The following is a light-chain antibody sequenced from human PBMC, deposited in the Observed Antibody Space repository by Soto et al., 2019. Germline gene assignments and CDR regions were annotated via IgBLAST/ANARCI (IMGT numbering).Light chain of an antibody. J-gene: IGLJ2*01. Sequence: QSAPTQPPSASGSPGQSVTLSCTGTSSDVGGYNYVSWYQQYPAKAPKLMIYEVYKRHSGVPDRFSGSKSGNTASLTVSGLQPEDEADYYCSAYAGSSTWVFGGGTKLTVL. CDR3: SAYAGSSTWV. CDR1: SSDVGGYNY. V-gene: IGLV2-8*01. CDR2: EVY.